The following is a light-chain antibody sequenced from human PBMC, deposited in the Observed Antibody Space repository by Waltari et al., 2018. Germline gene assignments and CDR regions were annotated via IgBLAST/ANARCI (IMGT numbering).Light chain of an antibody. CDR1: QSVSSY. CDR2: DAS. CDR3: QQRSNWPS. J-gene: IGKJ4*01. Sequence: EIMLTQSPATLSLSPGERATLSCRASQSVSSYLAWYQQKPGQAPRLLIYDASTRATGIPARFSGSGSGTDFTLTISSLEPEDFAVYYCQQRSNWPSFGGGTKVEIK. V-gene: IGKV3-11*01.